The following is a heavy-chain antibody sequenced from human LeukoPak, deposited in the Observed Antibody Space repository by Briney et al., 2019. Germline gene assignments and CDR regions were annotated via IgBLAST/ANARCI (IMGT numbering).Heavy chain of an antibody. Sequence: GASVKVSCKVSGYTLTELSMQWVRQAPGKGLEWMGGFDPEDGETIYAQKFQGRVTMTEDTSTDTAYMELSSLRSEDTAVYYCASLHIRNYYFDYWGQGTLVTVSS. CDR1: GYTLTELS. D-gene: IGHD1-7*01. J-gene: IGHJ4*02. CDR2: FDPEDGET. CDR3: ASLHIRNYYFDY. V-gene: IGHV1-24*01.